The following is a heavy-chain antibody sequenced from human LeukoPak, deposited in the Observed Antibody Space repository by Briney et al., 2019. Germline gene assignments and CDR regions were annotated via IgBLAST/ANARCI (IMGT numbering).Heavy chain of an antibody. J-gene: IGHJ5*02. Sequence: ASVKVSCKASGYTFTSYYMHWVRQAPGQGLEWMGIINPSGGSTSYAQKFQGRVTMTRDTSTSTVYMELSSLRSEDTAVYYCARDLHAYYYDSSGYYPSWFDPWGQGTLVTVSS. V-gene: IGHV1-46*01. CDR1: GYTFTSYY. CDR3: ARDLHAYYYDSSGYYPSWFDP. D-gene: IGHD3-22*01. CDR2: INPSGGST.